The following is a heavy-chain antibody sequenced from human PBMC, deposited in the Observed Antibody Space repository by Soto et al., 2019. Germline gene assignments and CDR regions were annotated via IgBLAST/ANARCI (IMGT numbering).Heavy chain of an antibody. Sequence: XSVKVACKVSGSPFTSNGIFWVRQAPGQGLEWMGWISTYNENMDTAPQLQGRLTMTTDTSTTTAYMELTNLKFDDTALYYCAYVGGYSTGDYSFDLWGQGTPVTVSS. J-gene: IGHJ4*02. CDR2: ISTYNENM. V-gene: IGHV1-18*04. CDR3: AYVGGYSTGDYSFDL. D-gene: IGHD5-18*01. CDR1: GSPFTSNG.